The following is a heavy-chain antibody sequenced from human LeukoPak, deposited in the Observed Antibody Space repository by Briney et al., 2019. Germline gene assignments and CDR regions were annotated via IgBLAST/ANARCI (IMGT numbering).Heavy chain of an antibody. CDR1: GGSFSGYY. Sequence: SETLSLXCAVYGGSFSGYYWSWIRQPPGKGLEWIGEISHSGSTNYNPSLKIRVTISVDTSKNQFSLKLSSVTAADTAVYYCARGGSRIVVVVAARKPHYFDYWGPGTLVTVSS. CDR3: ARGGSRIVVVVAARKPHYFDY. J-gene: IGHJ4*02. CDR2: ISHSGST. D-gene: IGHD2-15*01. V-gene: IGHV4-34*01.